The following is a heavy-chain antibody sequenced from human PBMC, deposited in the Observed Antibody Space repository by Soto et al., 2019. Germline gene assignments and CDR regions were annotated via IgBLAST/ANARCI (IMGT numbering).Heavy chain of an antibody. CDR1: GGSISSSSYY. CDR2: IYYSGST. CDR3: GRLEGLATISYYFDY. V-gene: IGHV4-39*01. D-gene: IGHD3-9*01. J-gene: IGHJ4*02. Sequence: SSETLSLTCTVSGGSISSSSYYWGWIRQPPGKGLEWIGSIYYSGSTYYNPSLKSRVTISVDTSKNQFSLKLSSVTAADTAVYYCGRLEGLATISYYFDYWGQGALVTVSS.